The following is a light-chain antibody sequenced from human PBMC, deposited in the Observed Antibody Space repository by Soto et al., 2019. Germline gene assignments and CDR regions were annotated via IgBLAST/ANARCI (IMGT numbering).Light chain of an antibody. CDR1: QRLXSGY. Sequence: IEVTQSPCTLYLSPGERATLSCRASQRLXSGYLAWYQQRPGQAPRLLXDGASTRATGSPDRLSGSGSGTDFTLTISRLEPEDFAVYYCQQYGTSTWTFGQGTRLEIK. CDR2: GAS. CDR3: QQYGTSTWT. V-gene: IGKV3-20*01. J-gene: IGKJ5*01.